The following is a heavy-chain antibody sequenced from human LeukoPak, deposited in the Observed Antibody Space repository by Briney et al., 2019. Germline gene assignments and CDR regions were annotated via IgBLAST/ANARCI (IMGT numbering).Heavy chain of an antibody. J-gene: IGHJ4*02. D-gene: IGHD3-16*01. CDR1: GGSITNYY. CDR2: IYHSGST. Sequence: PSETLSLTCTVSGGSITNYYWNWIRQPPGKGLEWIGYIYHSGSTNYNPSLKSRLTMSIDSSKKQFSLKLSSVTAADTAVYYCASVRKGLRYFDYWGQGTLVTVSS. CDR3: ASVRKGLRYFDY. V-gene: IGHV4-59*12.